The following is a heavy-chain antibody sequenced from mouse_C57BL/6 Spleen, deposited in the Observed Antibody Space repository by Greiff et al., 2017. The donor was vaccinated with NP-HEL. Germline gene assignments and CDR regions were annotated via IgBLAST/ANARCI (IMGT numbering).Heavy chain of an antibody. CDR2: ISSGSSTI. V-gene: IGHV5-17*01. CDR3: ARGYDYDGWYFDV. CDR1: GFTFSDYG. J-gene: IGHJ1*03. D-gene: IGHD2-4*01. Sequence: EVQLVESGGGLVKPGGSLKLSCAASGFTFSDYGMHWVRQAPEKGLEWVAYISSGSSTIYYADTVKGRFTISRDNAKNTLFLQMTSLRSEDTAMYYCARGYDYDGWYFDVWGTRTTVTVSS.